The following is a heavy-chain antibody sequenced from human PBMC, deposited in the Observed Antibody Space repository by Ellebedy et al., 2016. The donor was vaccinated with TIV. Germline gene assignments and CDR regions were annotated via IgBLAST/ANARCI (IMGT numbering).Heavy chain of an antibody. D-gene: IGHD1-7*01. Sequence: SETLSLTXSVSGGSISSSNYYWGWIRQPPGKGLEWIGCISYSGLTYYSPSLKSRVTIALDTPKNQISLTLTSVTAADTAVYYCAKYAAGNYGDSWGQGTLLTVSS. CDR1: GGSISSSNYY. V-gene: IGHV4-39*07. CDR2: ISYSGLT. J-gene: IGHJ5*01. CDR3: AKYAAGNYGDS.